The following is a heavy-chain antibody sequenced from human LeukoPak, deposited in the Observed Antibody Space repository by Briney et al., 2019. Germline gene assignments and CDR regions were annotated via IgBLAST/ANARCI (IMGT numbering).Heavy chain of an antibody. J-gene: IGHJ4*02. Sequence: SETLSLTCTVSGDSISSYYWSWIRQPPGKGLEWIGYIYHSGSTNYNPSLKSRVTISVDKSKNQFSLKLSSVTAADTAVYYCARDRTHYGGNSGFDYWGQGTLVTVSS. D-gene: IGHD4-23*01. V-gene: IGHV4-59*12. CDR3: ARDRTHYGGNSGFDY. CDR2: IYHSGST. CDR1: GDSISSYY.